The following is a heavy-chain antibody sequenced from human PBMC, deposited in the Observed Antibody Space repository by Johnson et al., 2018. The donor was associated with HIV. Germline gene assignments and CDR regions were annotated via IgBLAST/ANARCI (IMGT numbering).Heavy chain of an antibody. Sequence: VQLVESGGVVVQPGGSLRLSCAASGFTFDDYTMHWVRQAPGKGLEWVSLISGDGGGTYYAVSVKGRFTISRDKSKNSLYLQMNSLRTEDTALYYCAKDGSGDVRGAFDIWGQGTMVTVSS. D-gene: IGHD3-10*02. CDR3: AKDGSGDVRGAFDI. CDR1: GFTFDDYT. J-gene: IGHJ3*02. CDR2: ISGDGGGT. V-gene: IGHV3-43*01.